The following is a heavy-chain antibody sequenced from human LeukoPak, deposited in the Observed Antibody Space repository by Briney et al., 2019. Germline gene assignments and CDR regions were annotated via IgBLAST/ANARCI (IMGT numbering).Heavy chain of an antibody. CDR2: INRNSGGT. CDR3: ARVGSQWLVPRPIYY. V-gene: IGHV1-2*02. D-gene: IGHD6-19*01. J-gene: IGHJ4*02. CDR1: GYTFTGYY. Sequence: GASVKDSCMACGYTFTGYYMQWLRQAPGQGREWMGWINRNSGGTNYGQKFLGRVTMTRDTPISTAYMELSRLRSDDTAVYYCARVGSQWLVPRPIYYWGPGTLVTVSS.